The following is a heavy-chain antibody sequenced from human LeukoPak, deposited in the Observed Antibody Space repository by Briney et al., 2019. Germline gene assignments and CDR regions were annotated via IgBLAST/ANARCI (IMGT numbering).Heavy chain of an antibody. CDR2: IYHSGST. V-gene: IGHV4-38-2*02. D-gene: IGHD3-22*01. CDR3: ARAVISPMIGVGPHIDY. Sequence: SETLSLTCTVSGFSLSSGYYWGWVRQPPGKGLEGVGSIYHSGSTYYNPSLKSRVTISVDTSKNQFSLKLSSVTAADTAVYYCARAVISPMIGVGPHIDYWGQGTLVTVSS. CDR1: GFSLSSGYY. J-gene: IGHJ4*02.